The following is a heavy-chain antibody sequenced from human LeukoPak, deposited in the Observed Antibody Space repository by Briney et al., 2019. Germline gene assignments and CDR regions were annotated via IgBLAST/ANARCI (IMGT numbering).Heavy chain of an antibody. CDR1: GFTFSSYA. V-gene: IGHV3-23*01. Sequence: PGGSLRLSCAASGFTFSSYAMSWVRQAPGKGLEWVSAISGSGGSTYYADSVKGRFTISRDNSKNTLYLQMNSLRAEDTAVYYCAKESGGSYAHETDAFDIWGQGTMVTVSS. CDR3: AKESGGSYAHETDAFDI. J-gene: IGHJ3*02. D-gene: IGHD1-26*01. CDR2: ISGSGGST.